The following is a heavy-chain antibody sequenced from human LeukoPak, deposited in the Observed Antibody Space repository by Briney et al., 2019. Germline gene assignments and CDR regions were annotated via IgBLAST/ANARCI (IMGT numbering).Heavy chain of an antibody. CDR3: ARSRGGYGDYGSWFDP. V-gene: IGHV4-59*01. J-gene: IGHJ5*02. CDR2: IRYSGST. CDR1: GGSIGSFF. D-gene: IGHD3-16*01. Sequence: TSETLSLTCTVSGGSIGSFFWSWIRQPPGKALEWIGYIRYSGSTKYNPSLKSRVTISVDTSENQFSLTLNSVTAADTAVYYCARSRGGYGDYGSWFDPWGQGILVTVSS.